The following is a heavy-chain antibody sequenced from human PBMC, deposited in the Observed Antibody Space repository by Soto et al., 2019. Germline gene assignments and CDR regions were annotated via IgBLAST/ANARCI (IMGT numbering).Heavy chain of an antibody. CDR2: IYRSGST. Sequence: SETLSLTCAVSGCSISSSNWWSWVRQPPGKGLEWIGEIYRSGSTNYNPSLKSRVTISVDKSKNQFSLKLSSVTAADTAVYYCARVGLYYDSNGSNWFDPWGQGTLVTVSS. D-gene: IGHD3-22*01. CDR1: GCSISSSNW. CDR3: ARVGLYYDSNGSNWFDP. J-gene: IGHJ5*02. V-gene: IGHV4-4*02.